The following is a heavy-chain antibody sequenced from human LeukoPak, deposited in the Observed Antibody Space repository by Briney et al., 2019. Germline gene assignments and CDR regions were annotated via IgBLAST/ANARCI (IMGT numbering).Heavy chain of an antibody. CDR2: IYYSGST. CDR3: ARAGSTVTTLDY. Sequence: PSETLSLTCTVSGGSISSGGYYWSWIRQHPGKGLEWIGYIYYSGSTYYNPSLKSRVTISVDTSKSQFSLKLSSVTAADTAVYYCARAGSTVTTLDYWGQGTLVTVSS. J-gene: IGHJ4*02. V-gene: IGHV4-31*03. D-gene: IGHD4-17*01. CDR1: GGSISSGGYY.